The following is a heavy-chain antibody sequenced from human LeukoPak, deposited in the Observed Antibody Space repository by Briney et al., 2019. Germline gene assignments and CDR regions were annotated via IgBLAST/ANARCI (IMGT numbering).Heavy chain of an antibody. D-gene: IGHD5-18*01. V-gene: IGHV3-53*01. CDR1: GFTVSSNY. J-gene: IGHJ4*02. Sequence: GWSLRLSCAASGFTVSSNYMSWVRQAPGKGLEWVSVIYSGGSTYYADSVKGRFTISRDNSKNTLYLQMNSLRAEDTAVYYCARDEDPVDTAMVTDWGQGTLVTVSS. CDR3: ARDEDPVDTAMVTD. CDR2: IYSGGST.